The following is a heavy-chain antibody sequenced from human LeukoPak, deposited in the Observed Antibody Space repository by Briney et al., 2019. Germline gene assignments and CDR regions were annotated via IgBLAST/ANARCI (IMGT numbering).Heavy chain of an antibody. J-gene: IGHJ4*02. CDR2: IYSGGDT. D-gene: IGHD5-12*01. V-gene: IGHV3-53*01. CDR3: ARDDSGYDYGH. Sequence: GGSLRLSFAVSGFTVYSNYMTWVRQAPGKGPEWLSVIYSGGDTYYADSVKGRFTISRDNSKNTLYLQMNSLRAEDTAVYYCARDDSGYDYGHWGQGTLVTVSS. CDR1: GFTVYSNY.